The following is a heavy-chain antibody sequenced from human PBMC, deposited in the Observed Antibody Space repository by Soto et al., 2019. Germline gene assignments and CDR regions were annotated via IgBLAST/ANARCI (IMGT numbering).Heavy chain of an antibody. D-gene: IGHD1-26*01. Sequence: EVQLVESGGGLVQPGGSVRLSCAASGFTFSAHYMDWVRQAPGKGLEWVGRIKNKANSYTTEYAASVEGRFTISREDSQNSLYLQMNSLKTEDTAVYYCSRVSLVGPSGGRYFDYWGQGSQVAVSS. CDR1: GFTFSAHY. J-gene: IGHJ4*02. CDR2: IKNKANSYTT. V-gene: IGHV3-72*01. CDR3: SRVSLVGPSGGRYFDY.